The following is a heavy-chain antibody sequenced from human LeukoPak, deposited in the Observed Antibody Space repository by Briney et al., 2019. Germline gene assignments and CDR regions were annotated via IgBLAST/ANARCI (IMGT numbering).Heavy chain of an antibody. Sequence: ASVKVSCKASGYMFTGYYMHWVRQAPGQGLEWMGWINPNSGGTNDAQKFQGNVTMTRDTSISTADMDLNRLRSDDTAVYYCARVVAVTGTPVYYMDVWGKGTTVTVSS. CDR3: ARVVAVTGTPVYYMDV. CDR2: INPNSGGT. D-gene: IGHD6-19*01. J-gene: IGHJ6*03. V-gene: IGHV1-2*02. CDR1: GYMFTGYY.